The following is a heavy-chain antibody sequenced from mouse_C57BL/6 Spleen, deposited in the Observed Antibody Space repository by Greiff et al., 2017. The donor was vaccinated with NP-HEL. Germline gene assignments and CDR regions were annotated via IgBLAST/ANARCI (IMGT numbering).Heavy chain of an antibody. Sequence: VQLQQPGAELVKPGASVKLSCKASGYTFTSYWMQWVNQRPGQGLEWIGEIDPSGSYTNYNQKFKGKATLTVDTSSSTAYMQLSSLTSEDSAVYYCARSYSNSFFDYWGQGTTLTVSS. CDR2: IDPSGSYT. D-gene: IGHD2-5*01. J-gene: IGHJ2*01. CDR3: ARSYSNSFFDY. CDR1: GYTFTSYW. V-gene: IGHV1-50*01.